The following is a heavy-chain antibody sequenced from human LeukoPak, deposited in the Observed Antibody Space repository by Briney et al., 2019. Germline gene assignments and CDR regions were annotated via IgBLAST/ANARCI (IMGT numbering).Heavy chain of an antibody. CDR3: ARGPVGGYYDGFDM. CDR1: GGSISTYY. CDR2: IYYSGST. J-gene: IGHJ3*02. Sequence: SETLSLTCTVSGGSISTYYWSWIRQPPGKGLEWIGYIYYSGSTKYNPSLKSRVIISVDTSTNQFSLNLSSVTAADTAVYYCARGPVGGYYDGFDMWGQGTLVTVSS. D-gene: IGHD6-19*01. V-gene: IGHV4-59*01.